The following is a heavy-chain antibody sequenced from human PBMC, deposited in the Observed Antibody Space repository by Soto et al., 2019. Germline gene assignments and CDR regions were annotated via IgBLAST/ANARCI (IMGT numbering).Heavy chain of an antibody. Sequence: LRLSCAASGFTFSSYAMSWVRQAPGEGLEWVSAISGSGGSTYYADSVKGRFTISRDNSKNTLYLQMNSLRAEDTAVYYCAKAAYCGGDCYPQFSYWGQGTLVTVSS. J-gene: IGHJ4*02. CDR1: GFTFSSYA. CDR2: ISGSGGST. CDR3: AKAAYCGGDCYPQFSY. D-gene: IGHD2-21*02. V-gene: IGHV3-23*01.